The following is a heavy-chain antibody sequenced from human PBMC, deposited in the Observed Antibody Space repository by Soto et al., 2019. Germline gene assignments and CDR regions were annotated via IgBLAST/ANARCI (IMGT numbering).Heavy chain of an antibody. Sequence: QVQLVQSGAEVKKPGSSVKVSCKASGGTFSSYAISWVRQAPGQGLEWMGGIIPIFGTANYAKKFQGRVTITADEXTXTXXXXXXXXXXXXXAVYYCATXXXDXWGQXT. D-gene: IGHD3-10*01. CDR3: ATXXXDX. V-gene: IGHV1-69*01. J-gene: IGHJ4*02. CDR1: GGTFSSYA. CDR2: IIPIFGTA.